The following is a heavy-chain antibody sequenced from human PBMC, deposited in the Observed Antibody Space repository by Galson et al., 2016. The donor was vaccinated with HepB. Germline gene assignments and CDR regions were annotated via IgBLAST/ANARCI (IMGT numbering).Heavy chain of an antibody. CDR3: ARGGITPRGAFDD. CDR1: GSRFTNYW. J-gene: IGHJ4*02. CDR2: IYLGDSDT. Sequence: QSGAEVKKPGESLKISCKGSGSRFTNYWIAWVRQTPGKGLEWMGIIYLGDSDTRYSPSFQGQVTISADKSINTAYLRWSSLKASDTAIYYCARGGITPRGAFDDWGQGTLVTVSS. D-gene: IGHD1-14*01. V-gene: IGHV5-51*01.